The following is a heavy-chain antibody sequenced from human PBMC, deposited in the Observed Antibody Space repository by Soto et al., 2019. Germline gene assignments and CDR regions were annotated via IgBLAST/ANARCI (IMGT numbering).Heavy chain of an antibody. J-gene: IGHJ6*02. CDR3: ARDDYFWSGYSQPYYYYYGMDV. Sequence: QVQLVESGGGVVQLGRSLRLSCAASGFTLSSYAMHWVRQAPGKGLEWGAVISYDGSNKYYADSVKGRFTISRDNSKNTLYLQMNSLRAEDTAVYYCARDDYFWSGYSQPYYYYYGMDVWGQGTTVTVSS. CDR1: GFTLSSYA. D-gene: IGHD3-3*01. CDR2: ISYDGSNK. V-gene: IGHV3-30-3*01.